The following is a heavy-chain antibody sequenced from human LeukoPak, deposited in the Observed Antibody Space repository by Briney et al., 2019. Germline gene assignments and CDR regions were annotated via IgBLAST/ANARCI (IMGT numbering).Heavy chain of an antibody. Sequence: GGSLRLSCAASGFTFSTYWMSWVRQAPGKGLEWVANIKQDGSEKYYVDSVKGRFTISRDNAKNSLYLQMNSLRAEDTAVYYCARQPNYGDYVDFDYWGQGTLVTVSS. CDR2: IKQDGSEK. D-gene: IGHD4-17*01. CDR3: ARQPNYGDYVDFDY. J-gene: IGHJ4*02. CDR1: GFTFSTYW. V-gene: IGHV3-7*01.